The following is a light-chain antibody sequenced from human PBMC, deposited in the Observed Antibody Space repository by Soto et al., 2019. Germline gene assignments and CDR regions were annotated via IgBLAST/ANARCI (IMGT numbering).Light chain of an antibody. V-gene: IGKV3-15*01. Sequence: IVLTQSPATRSFSPWERTTRPCRASQSVTCYLAWYQQKPGQAPRLLIYDASTRATGVPARFSGSGSGTEFTLTISSLQSEDFAVYYCQQYNNWLRTFGQGTKVDIK. CDR2: DAS. J-gene: IGKJ1*01. CDR3: QQYNNWLRT. CDR1: QSVTCY.